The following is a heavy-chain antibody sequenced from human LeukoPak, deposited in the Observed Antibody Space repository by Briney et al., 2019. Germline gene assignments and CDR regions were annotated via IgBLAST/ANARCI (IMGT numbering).Heavy chain of an antibody. Sequence: GGSLRLSCAASRFTFTDYGMHWVRQPPGKGLEWVALIWYDGSGKYYADSVKGRFIISRDNSKNTLYLQMNSLRAEDTAVYYCARDWCGGGSCYYFDHWGQGTLVTVSS. J-gene: IGHJ4*02. CDR1: RFTFTDYG. D-gene: IGHD2-15*01. CDR3: ARDWCGGGSCYYFDH. CDR2: IWYDGSGK. V-gene: IGHV3-33*01.